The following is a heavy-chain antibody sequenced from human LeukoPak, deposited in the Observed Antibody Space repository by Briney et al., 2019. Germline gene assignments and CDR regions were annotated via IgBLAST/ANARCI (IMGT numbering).Heavy chain of an antibody. CDR3: ARVTARAY. Sequence: GSLRLSCAPSGFTFSSYSMNWVRQAPGKGLEWVSSISSSSSYIYYADSVNCRFTISRDNANNSLYLQMNRLRDEDTDVYYCARVTARAYWGQGKLVTVSS. J-gene: IGHJ4*02. D-gene: IGHD6-6*01. CDR2: ISSSSSYI. V-gene: IGHV3-21*01. CDR1: GFTFSSYS.